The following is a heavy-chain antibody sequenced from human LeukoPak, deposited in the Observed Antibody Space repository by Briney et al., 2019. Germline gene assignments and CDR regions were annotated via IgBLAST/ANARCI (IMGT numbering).Heavy chain of an antibody. J-gene: IGHJ4*02. CDR1: GFTFSSYA. D-gene: IGHD6-13*01. V-gene: IGHV3-23*01. CDR2: ISGSGGST. CDR3: AKVTPYSSSWYYFDY. Sequence: GGSLRLSCAASGFTFSSYAMSWVRQAPVKGLEWVSAISGSGGSTYYADSVEGRFTISRDNSKNTLYLQMNSLRAEDTAVYYCAKVTPYSSSWYYFDYWGQGTLVTVSS.